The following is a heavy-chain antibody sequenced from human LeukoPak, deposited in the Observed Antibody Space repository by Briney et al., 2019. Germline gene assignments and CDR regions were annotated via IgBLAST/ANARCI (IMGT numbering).Heavy chain of an antibody. CDR2: VWYDGSIK. D-gene: IGHD2-15*01. J-gene: IGHJ4*02. CDR3: ARDRAYCSGGSCYEGGNFDY. CDR1: GFNFTTYG. V-gene: IGHV3-33*01. Sequence: GGSLRLSCAASGFNFTTYGMHWVRQSPGKGLEWVALVWYDGSIKYYADSVKGRFTISRDNSKNTLYLQMNSLKAEDTAMYYCARDRAYCSGGSCYEGGNFDYWGQGTLVTVSS.